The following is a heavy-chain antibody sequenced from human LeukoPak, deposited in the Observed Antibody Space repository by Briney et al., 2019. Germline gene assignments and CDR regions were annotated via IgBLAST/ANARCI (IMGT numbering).Heavy chain of an antibody. V-gene: IGHV3-7*01. CDR1: GFTFSSYA. D-gene: IGHD2-21*02. Sequence: GGSLRLSCAASGFTFSSYAMSWVRQAPGKGLEWVANINEDGSYEYHADSVKGRLTISRDNAKNSLYLQMNSLRAEDTAVYYCARDATRGGDNDYWGQGTRVIVSS. CDR2: INEDGSYE. CDR3: ARDATRGGDNDY. J-gene: IGHJ4*02.